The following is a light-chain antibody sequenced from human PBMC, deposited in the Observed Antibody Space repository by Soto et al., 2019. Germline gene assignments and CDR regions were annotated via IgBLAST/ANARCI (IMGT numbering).Light chain of an antibody. CDR2: GNN. J-gene: IGLJ2*01. V-gene: IGLV1-44*01. CDR1: TSNIGINA. CDR3: ASWDDNLNCPV. Sequence: QSVLTQPPSASGTPGQRVTISCSGSTSNIGINAVNWYQQLPGTAPKLLFYGNNQRPSGVPDRFSASKSGTSASLAISGLQSEDEADYYCASWDDNLNCPVFGGGTQLTVL.